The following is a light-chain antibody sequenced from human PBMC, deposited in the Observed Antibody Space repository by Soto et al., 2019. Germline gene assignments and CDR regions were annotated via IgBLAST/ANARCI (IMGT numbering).Light chain of an antibody. CDR1: QSISRY. V-gene: IGKV1-5*03. CDR3: QQYSSYLT. Sequence: DIQMTQSPSTLSASVGDMVTITCRARQSISRYLAWYQHKPGKAPNLLIYKASNLQSGVSSRFSRRGSRTEFTLTISRMQPDDFATYYCQQYSSYLTFGQGTKVEV. J-gene: IGKJ1*01. CDR2: KAS.